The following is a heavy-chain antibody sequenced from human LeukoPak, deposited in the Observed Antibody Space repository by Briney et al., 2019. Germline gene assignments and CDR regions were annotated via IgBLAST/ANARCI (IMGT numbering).Heavy chain of an antibody. CDR2: INPSGGTT. V-gene: IGHV1-46*01. CDR1: GYIFTSYS. CDR3: AFSSYYLQGNYYYRDV. Sequence: ASVKVSCKASGYIFTSYSMHWVRRAPGQGLECMGIINPSGGTTNYAKKFQGRVTMTRDTSTSTVYMDLSILRSDDTAVYYCAFSSYYLQGNYYYRDVWGKGTTVTVSS. J-gene: IGHJ6*03. D-gene: IGHD1-26*01.